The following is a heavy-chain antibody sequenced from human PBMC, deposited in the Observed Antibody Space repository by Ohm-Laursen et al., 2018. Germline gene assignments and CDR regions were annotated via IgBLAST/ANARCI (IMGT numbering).Heavy chain of an antibody. CDR3: TDNWNDGY. V-gene: IGHV3-15*01. D-gene: IGHD1-20*01. CDR1: GFTFSNAW. J-gene: IGHJ4*02. CDR2: IKSKADGGTT. Sequence: GSLRLSCAASGFTFSNAWMSWVRQAPGKGLEWVGHIKSKADGGTTDYAAPVKGRFTISRDDSKNTLYLQMNSLKTEDTGVYYCTDNWNDGYWGQGTLVTVSS.